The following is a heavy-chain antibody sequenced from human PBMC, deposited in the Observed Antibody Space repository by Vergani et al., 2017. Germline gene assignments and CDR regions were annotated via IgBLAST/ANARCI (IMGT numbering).Heavy chain of an antibody. CDR2: INPTSGGT. J-gene: IGHJ6*03. Sequence: QVQLVQSGAAVRKPGASVRVSCKASGYIFKDHYIHWVRQAPGQGLEWVGWINPTSGGTNFAPNFRGRVTITRDMSITTAYMEMRSLTSADTAIYFCARPVRNSFPNYYYMDVWGQGTTVTVSS. CDR3: ARPVRNSFPNYYYMDV. D-gene: IGHD5-18*01. V-gene: IGHV1-2*02. CDR1: GYIFKDHY.